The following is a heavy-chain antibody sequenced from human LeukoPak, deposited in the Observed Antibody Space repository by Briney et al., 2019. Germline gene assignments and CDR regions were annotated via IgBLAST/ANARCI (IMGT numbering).Heavy chain of an antibody. D-gene: IGHD3-16*01. Sequence: ASVKVSYKASGYTFTFYYMHWVRQAPGQGEGWMGWINHNSGGTNYAQNFQRRFPMTRHTSISPAYMELTSLRSDYTAVYSSAKPRAKAFNDYVWSSYFTGYGMDVWGQGTTVTVSS. CDR2: INHNSGGT. CDR1: GYTFTFYY. CDR3: AKPRAKAFNDYVWSSYFTGYGMDV. J-gene: IGHJ6*02. V-gene: IGHV1-2*02.